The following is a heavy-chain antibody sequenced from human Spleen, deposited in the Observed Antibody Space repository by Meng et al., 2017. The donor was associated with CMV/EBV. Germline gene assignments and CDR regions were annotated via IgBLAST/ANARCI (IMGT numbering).Heavy chain of an antibody. D-gene: IGHD2-2*01. V-gene: IGHV1-18*01. Sequence: ASVKVSCKASGYTFTSYSFSWVRQAPGQGLEWMGWISAYNDNRYYSQKLQGRVTMTTDTSTSTAYMELRSLRCDDTALYYCARESRLKLVPAAITGGYYYYGMDVWGQGTTVTVSS. J-gene: IGHJ6*02. CDR2: ISAYNDNR. CDR3: ARESRLKLVPAAITGGYYYYGMDV. CDR1: GYTFTSYS.